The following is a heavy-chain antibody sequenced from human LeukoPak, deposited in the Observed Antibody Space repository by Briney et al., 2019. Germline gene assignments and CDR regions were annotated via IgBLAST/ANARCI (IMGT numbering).Heavy chain of an antibody. CDR1: GFTFSSYA. J-gene: IGHJ5*02. D-gene: IGHD5-18*01. Sequence: PGGSLRLSCAASGFTFSSYAMSWVRQAPGKGLEWVSAISGSGGSTYYADSVKGRFTISRDNSENTLYLQMNSLRAEDTAVYYCAKPSRRGYSYGYAGNNWFDPWGQGTLVTVSS. CDR3: AKPSRRGYSYGYAGNNWFDP. CDR2: ISGSGGST. V-gene: IGHV3-23*01.